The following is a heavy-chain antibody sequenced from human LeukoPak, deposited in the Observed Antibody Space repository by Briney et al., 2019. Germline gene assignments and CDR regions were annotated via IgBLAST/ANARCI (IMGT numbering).Heavy chain of an antibody. Sequence: GGSLRLSCAASGFTFSSYAMSWVRQAPGKGLEWVSAISGSGGSTYYADSVKGRFTISRDNSKNTLYLQMNSLRAEDTAVYYCALKDLRTTVVTGDFGYWGQGTLVTVSS. J-gene: IGHJ4*02. CDR3: ALKDLRTTVVTGDFGY. D-gene: IGHD4-23*01. CDR2: ISGSGGST. CDR1: GFTFSSYA. V-gene: IGHV3-23*01.